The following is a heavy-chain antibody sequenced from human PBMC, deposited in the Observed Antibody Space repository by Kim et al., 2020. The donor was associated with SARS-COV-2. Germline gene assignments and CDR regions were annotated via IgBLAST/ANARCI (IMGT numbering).Heavy chain of an antibody. V-gene: IGHV5-51*01. D-gene: IGHD3-10*01. CDR1: GYSFTSYW. Sequence: GESLKISCKGSGYSFTSYWIGWVRQMPGKGLEWMGIIYPGDSDTRYSPSFQGQVTISADKSISTAYLQWSSLKASDTAMYYCARRGVLIGGVLPNYGMDVWGQGTTVTVSS. J-gene: IGHJ6*02. CDR3: ARRGVLIGGVLPNYGMDV. CDR2: IYPGDSDT.